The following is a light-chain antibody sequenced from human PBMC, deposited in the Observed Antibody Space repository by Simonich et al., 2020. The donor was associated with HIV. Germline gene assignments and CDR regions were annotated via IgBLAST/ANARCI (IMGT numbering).Light chain of an antibody. CDR2: CAS. Sequence: EIVLTQSPGTLSLSPGERATLSCRASQSVSSSYLAWYQQKPGQAPRLLIYCASSRATGIPDRFSGSGSGTAFTLTISSLQAEDVAVYYCQQYYSVPLTFGGGTKVEIK. J-gene: IGKJ4*01. CDR1: QSVSSSY. CDR3: QQYYSVPLT. V-gene: IGKV3-20*01.